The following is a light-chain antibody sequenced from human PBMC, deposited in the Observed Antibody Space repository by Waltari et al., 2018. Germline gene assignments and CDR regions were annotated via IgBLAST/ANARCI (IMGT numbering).Light chain of an antibody. Sequence: DIQMTQSPSSTLSASVGDRVTITCRASQSIRDWLAWYQQKPGKAPKLLINEASTLETGVPSRFSRSGAGTEFTLTFNSLQPDDFATYYCQQCYTYPYTFGQGTKLEI. V-gene: IGKV1-5*03. CDR1: QSIRDW. CDR2: EAS. CDR3: QQCYTYPYT. J-gene: IGKJ2*01.